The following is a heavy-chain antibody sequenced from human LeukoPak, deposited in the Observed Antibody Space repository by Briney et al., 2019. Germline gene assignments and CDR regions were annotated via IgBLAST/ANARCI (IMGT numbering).Heavy chain of an antibody. D-gene: IGHD3-10*01. J-gene: IGHJ4*02. CDR3: ARHVYGSGTRLEY. CDR1: GGSINTPNYY. Sequence: SETLSLTCTVSGGSINTPNYYWGWIRQTPGKGLEWIGNIFYSGGTYYSPSLTSRVTISLDTSRNQFSLKLNSVTAADTAVYYCARHVYGSGTRLEYWGQGTLVTVSS. V-gene: IGHV4-39*07. CDR2: IFYSGGT.